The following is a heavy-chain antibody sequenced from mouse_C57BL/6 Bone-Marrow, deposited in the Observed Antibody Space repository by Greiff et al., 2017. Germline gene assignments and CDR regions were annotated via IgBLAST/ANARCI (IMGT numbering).Heavy chain of an antibody. CDR2: IDPETGGT. CDR1: GYTFTDYE. V-gene: IGHV1-15*01. Sequence: QVQLQQSGAELVRPGASVTLSCKASGYTFTDYEMHWVKQTPVHGLEWIGAIDPETGGTAYNQKFKGKAILTADKSSSTAYMELRSLTSEDSADYYWTSYYGKGVYAMDYWGQGTSVTVSS. D-gene: IGHD2-1*01. CDR3: TSYYGKGVYAMDY. J-gene: IGHJ4*01.